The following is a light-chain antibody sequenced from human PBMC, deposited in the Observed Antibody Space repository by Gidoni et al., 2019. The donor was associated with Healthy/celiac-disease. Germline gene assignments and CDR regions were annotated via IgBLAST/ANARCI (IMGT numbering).Light chain of an antibody. V-gene: IGKV1-39*01. CDR2: AAS. Sequence: DIQMTQSPSSLSASVGDRVTITCRASQSISSYLNWYQQKPGKAPKLLSYAASSLQSGVPSRFSGSGSGTDFTLTISSLQPEDFATYYCQQSYSTPCSFGQXTKLEIK. CDR1: QSISSY. J-gene: IGKJ2*04. CDR3: QQSYSTPCS.